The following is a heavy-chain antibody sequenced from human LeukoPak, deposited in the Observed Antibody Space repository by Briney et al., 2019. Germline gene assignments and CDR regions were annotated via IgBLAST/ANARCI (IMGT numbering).Heavy chain of an antibody. D-gene: IGHD5-18*01. CDR2: IYPGDSDT. V-gene: IGHV5-51*01. J-gene: IGHJ4*02. CDR3: ARRGFSSEEYDF. Sequence: GESLKISYKGSGYSFTTYWIGWVRRMPGKGLEWMGIIYPGDSDTRYNPSFQGQVTISADKSINTAYLHWSSLKASDTANYYCARRGFSSEEYDFWGQGTLVTVSS. CDR1: GYSFTTYW.